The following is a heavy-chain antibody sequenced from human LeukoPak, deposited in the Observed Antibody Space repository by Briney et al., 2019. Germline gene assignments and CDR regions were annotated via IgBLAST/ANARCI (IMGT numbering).Heavy chain of an antibody. Sequence: ASVKVSCKPSGYTFTGYYIHWVRQAPGQGLEWMGWINPNSGDTNLAQNFQGRVTMTRDTSISTAYMDLTRLISNDTAVYYCAKRYPRIAAAGTQKKLLDYWGQGTLVTVSS. CDR3: AKRYPRIAAAGTQKKLLDY. CDR1: GYTFTGYY. CDR2: INPNSGDT. J-gene: IGHJ4*02. V-gene: IGHV1-2*02. D-gene: IGHD6-25*01.